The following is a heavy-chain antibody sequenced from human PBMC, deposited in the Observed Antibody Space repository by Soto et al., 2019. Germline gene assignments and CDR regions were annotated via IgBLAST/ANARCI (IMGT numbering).Heavy chain of an antibody. CDR1: GGSINNHY. V-gene: IGHV4-59*11. J-gene: IGHJ4*02. Sequence: QVQLPESGPGLVKPSETLSLTCTVSGGSINNHYWSWIRQPPGKGLEWIGYIYYTGRTNYNPSLKSRVPISLDASKNQFSLTLTSLPAADTAIYYCARSNWYSEYWGPGTLVTVSS. D-gene: IGHD7-27*01. CDR2: IYYTGRT. CDR3: ARSNWYSEY.